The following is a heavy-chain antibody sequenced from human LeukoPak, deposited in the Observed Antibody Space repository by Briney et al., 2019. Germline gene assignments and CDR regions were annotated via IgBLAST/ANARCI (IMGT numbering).Heavy chain of an antibody. CDR3: ASPPFLGGDYADY. D-gene: IGHD2/OR15-2a*01. V-gene: IGHV4-34*01. CDR2: INRSGST. CDR1: GGSFSGYY. Sequence: SETLSLTCAVYGGSFSGYYWSWIRQPPGKGLEWIGEINRSGSTNYNPSLKSRVTISVDTSKNQFSLKLSSVTAADTAVYYCASPPFLGGDYADYWGQGTLVTVSS. J-gene: IGHJ4*02.